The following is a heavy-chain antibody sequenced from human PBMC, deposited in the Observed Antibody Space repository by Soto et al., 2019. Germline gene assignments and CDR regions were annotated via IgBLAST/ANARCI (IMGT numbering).Heavy chain of an antibody. CDR1: GSSVRDGSYY. D-gene: IGHD1-7*01. Sequence: QVQLQESGPGLVKPSETLSLICTVSGSSVRDGSYYWAWLRQPPGKGLEWIGHIYHSGSTIYNPSLKSRVTISIDTSKSQFSLNLNSMTAADTAVYYCAGYNWNYYFDPWGQGTLVTVSS. V-gene: IGHV4-61*01. CDR3: AGYNWNYYFDP. J-gene: IGHJ5*02. CDR2: IYHSGST.